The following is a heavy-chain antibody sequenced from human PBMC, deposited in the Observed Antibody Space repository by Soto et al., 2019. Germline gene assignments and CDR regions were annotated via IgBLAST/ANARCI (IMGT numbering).Heavy chain of an antibody. D-gene: IGHD2-21*02. J-gene: IGHJ4*02. Sequence: GDSLEIWCQGSGERFTSYCIVLVRPMHGKGLEWMGIIYPGDSDTGYSPSFQGQVTISADKSISAAYLQWSSLKASDTAMYYCARLGPSTYCGGGCYFLEFWGPGALVTVS. V-gene: IGHV5-51*01. CDR1: GERFTSYC. CDR2: IYPGDSDT. CDR3: ARLGPSTYCGGGCYFLEF.